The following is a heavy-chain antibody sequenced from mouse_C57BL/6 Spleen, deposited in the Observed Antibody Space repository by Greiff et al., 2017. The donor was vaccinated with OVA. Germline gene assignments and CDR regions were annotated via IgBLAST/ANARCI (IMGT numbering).Heavy chain of an antibody. CDR1: GFTFSDYG. D-gene: IGHD1-1*01. J-gene: IGHJ4*01. CDR3: ARSYYYGSSYAMDY. CDR2: ISSGSSTS. Sequence: EVMLVESGGGLVKPGGSLKLSCAASGFTFSDYGMHWVRQAPEKGLEWVAYISSGSSTSYYADTVKGRFTISRDNAKNTLFLQMTSLRSEDTAMYYCARSYYYGSSYAMDYWGQGTSVTVSS. V-gene: IGHV5-17*01.